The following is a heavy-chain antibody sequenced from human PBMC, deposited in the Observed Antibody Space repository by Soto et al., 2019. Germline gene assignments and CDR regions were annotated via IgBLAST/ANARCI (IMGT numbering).Heavy chain of an antibody. D-gene: IGHD3-22*01. V-gene: IGHV4-59*01. Sequence: PSETLSLTCTVSGGSISSDYWRWIRQPPGKGLEWVAYVYNNGGTKYNPSLKSRVTISVDTSNKQFSLKLNSVTDEDTAVYYCARGYYYDTSGYYWGFDIWGKGTMVTVS. J-gene: IGHJ3*02. CDR1: GGSISSDY. CDR3: ARGYYYDTSGYYWGFDI. CDR2: VYNNGGT.